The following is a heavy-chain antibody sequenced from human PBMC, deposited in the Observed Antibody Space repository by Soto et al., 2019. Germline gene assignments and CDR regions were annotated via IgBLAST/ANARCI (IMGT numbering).Heavy chain of an antibody. CDR1: GYTFTSYD. J-gene: IGHJ6*02. D-gene: IGHD3-3*01. CDR2: ISAYNGNT. Sequence: QVQLVQSGAEVKKPGASVKVSCKASGYTFTSYDINWVRQATGQGLEWMGWISAYNGNTNYAQKLQGRVTMTTDTSTSTAYMELRSLRSDDTAVYYCARDPVGDFWSGYYLGYYYYYGMDVWGQGTTVTVSS. CDR3: ARDPVGDFWSGYYLGYYYYYGMDV. V-gene: IGHV1-18*01.